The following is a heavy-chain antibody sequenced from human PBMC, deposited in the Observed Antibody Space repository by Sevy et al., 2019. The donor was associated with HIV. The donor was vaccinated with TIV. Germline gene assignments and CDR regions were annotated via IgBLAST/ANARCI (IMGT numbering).Heavy chain of an antibody. CDR3: ARDGGYSDYGIDV. CDR2: ISSSSNTI. D-gene: IGHD2-15*01. J-gene: IGHJ6*02. Sequence: GGSLRLSCAASGFNFSSYNMNWVRQAPGKGLEWVSFISSSSNTIYYADSVKGRFTISRDNAKNSLYLQMNSLRAEDTAEYYCARDGGYSDYGIDVWGQGTTVTVSS. CDR1: GFNFSSYN. V-gene: IGHV3-48*01.